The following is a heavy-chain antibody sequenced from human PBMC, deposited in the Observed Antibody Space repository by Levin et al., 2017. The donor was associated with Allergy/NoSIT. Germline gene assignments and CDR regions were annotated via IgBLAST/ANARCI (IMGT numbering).Heavy chain of an antibody. J-gene: IGHJ4*02. V-gene: IGHV3-30*18. CDR3: AKDRNPWWELYLFDY. CDR2: ISYDGSNK. CDR1: GFTFSSFG. Sequence: GGSLRLSCAASGFTFSSFGMHWVRQAPGKGLEWVAFISYDGSNKYYADSVKGRFTISRDNSKNTLFLQMNSLRAEDTAIYYCAKDRNPWWELYLFDYWGQGTLVTVSS. D-gene: IGHD2-15*01.